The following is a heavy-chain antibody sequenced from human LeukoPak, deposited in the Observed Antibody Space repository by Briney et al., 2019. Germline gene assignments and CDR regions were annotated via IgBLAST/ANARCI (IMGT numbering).Heavy chain of an antibody. J-gene: IGHJ4*02. V-gene: IGHV3-23*01. CDR1: GLTFSSSW. D-gene: IGHD3-16*02. Sequence: GGSLRLSCAVSGLTFSSSWMDWVRQAPGKGLEWVSAISGSGGSTYYADSVKGRFTISRDNSKNTLYLQMNSLRAEDTAVYYCAKHDYVWGSYRFDYWGQGTLVTVSS. CDR2: ISGSGGST. CDR3: AKHDYVWGSYRFDY.